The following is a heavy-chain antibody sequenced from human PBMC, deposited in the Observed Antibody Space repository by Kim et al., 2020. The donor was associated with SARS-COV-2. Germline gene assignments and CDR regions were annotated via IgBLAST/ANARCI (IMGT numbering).Heavy chain of an antibody. Sequence: SNKYYADSVKSRFTISRDNSKNTLYLQMNSLRAEDTAVYYCARERNAFDIWGQGTMVTVSS. V-gene: IGHV3-30-3*01. CDR2: SNK. CDR3: ARERNAFDI. J-gene: IGHJ3*02.